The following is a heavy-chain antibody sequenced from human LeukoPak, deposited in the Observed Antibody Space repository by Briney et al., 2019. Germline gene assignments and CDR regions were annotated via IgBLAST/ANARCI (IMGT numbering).Heavy chain of an antibody. D-gene: IGHD3-10*01. CDR2: INPNSGAT. V-gene: IGHV1-2*02. Sequence: ASVKVSCKASGYTFIGYYMHWVRQAPGQGREWMGWINPNSGATNYAQKFQGRVTMTRDMSITTVYIEVRRLRSDDTAVYYCARGGFGEPFVWGQGTLVTVSS. CDR1: GYTFIGYY. CDR3: ARGGFGEPFV. J-gene: IGHJ4*02.